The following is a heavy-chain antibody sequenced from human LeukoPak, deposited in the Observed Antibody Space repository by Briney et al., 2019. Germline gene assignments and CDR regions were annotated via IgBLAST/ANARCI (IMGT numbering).Heavy chain of an antibody. CDR2: ISYDGSNK. J-gene: IGHJ6*02. Sequence: GRSLRLSCAASGFTFSSYAMHWVRQAPGKGLEWVAVISYDGSNKYYADSVKGRFTISRDNSKNTLYLQMNSLRAEDTAVYYCARDRIYYDSSGNYYYGMDVWGQGTTVTVSS. D-gene: IGHD3-22*01. CDR3: ARDRIYYDSSGNYYYGMDV. V-gene: IGHV3-30-3*01. CDR1: GFTFSSYA.